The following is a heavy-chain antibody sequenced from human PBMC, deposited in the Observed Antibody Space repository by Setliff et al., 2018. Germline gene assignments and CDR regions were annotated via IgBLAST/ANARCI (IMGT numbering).Heavy chain of an antibody. J-gene: IGHJ3*02. V-gene: IGHV3-11*04. CDR1: GFTFSDYY. Sequence: GGSLRLSCAASGFTFSDYYMTWIRQAPGKGLEWVSYISRGGNTIYYADSVKGRFTISRDNARDSLFLQMNTLRAEDTAVYYSAREVVGAPSAFDIWGQGTRVTVSS. D-gene: IGHD1-26*01. CDR2: ISRGGNTI. CDR3: AREVVGAPSAFDI.